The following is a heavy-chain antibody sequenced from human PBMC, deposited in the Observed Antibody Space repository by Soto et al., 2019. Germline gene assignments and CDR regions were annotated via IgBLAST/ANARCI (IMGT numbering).Heavy chain of an antibody. CDR3: AKGGEIVATFQAFDY. V-gene: IGHV4-39*01. CDR2: IYYSGST. J-gene: IGHJ4*02. D-gene: IGHD5-12*01. Sequence: PSETLSLTCTVSGGSISSSSYYWGWIRQPPGKGLEGIGSIYYSGSTYYNPSLKSRVTISVDTSKNQFSLKLSSVTAADTAVYYCAKGGEIVATFQAFDYWGQGTLVTVSS. CDR1: GGSISSSSYY.